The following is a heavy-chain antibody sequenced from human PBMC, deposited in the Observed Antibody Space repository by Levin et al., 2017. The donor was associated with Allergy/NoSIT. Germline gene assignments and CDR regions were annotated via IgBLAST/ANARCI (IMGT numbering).Heavy chain of an antibody. J-gene: IGHJ4*02. CDR3: ARVPSGYQRVAY. Sequence: GESLKISCAASGFTFSSYWMSWVRQAPGKGLEWVANIKQDGSEKYYVDSVKGRFTISRDNAKNSLYLQMNSLRAEDTAVYYCARVPSGYQRVAYWGQGTLVTVSS. CDR2: IKQDGSEK. D-gene: IGHD5-12*01. V-gene: IGHV3-7*04. CDR1: GFTFSSYW.